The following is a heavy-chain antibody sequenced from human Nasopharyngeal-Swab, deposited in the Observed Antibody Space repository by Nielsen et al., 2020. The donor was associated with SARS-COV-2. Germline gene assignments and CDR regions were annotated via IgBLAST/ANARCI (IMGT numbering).Heavy chain of an antibody. D-gene: IGHD3-10*01. CDR3: ARVPGFWYFDL. CDR2: INHSGST. V-gene: IGHV4-34*01. Sequence: GSLRLSCAVYGGSFSGYYCSWIRQPPGKGLEWIGEINHSGSTNYNTSLKSRVTISVDTSKNQLSLKLSSVTAADTAVYYCARVPGFWYFDLWGRGTLVTVSS. J-gene: IGHJ2*01. CDR1: GGSFSGYY.